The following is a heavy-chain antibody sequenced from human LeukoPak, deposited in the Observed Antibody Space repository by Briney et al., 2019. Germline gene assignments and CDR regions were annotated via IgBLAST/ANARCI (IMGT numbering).Heavy chain of an antibody. J-gene: IGHJ4*02. V-gene: IGHV4-39*01. Sequence: PSETLSLTCTVSGGSISSSSYYWGWIRQPPGKGLEWIGNIYYSGSTYYNPSLKSRVTISVDTSKNQFSLKLSSVTAADTAVYYCARAYDSSGYPFDYWGQGTLVTVSS. CDR1: GGSISSSSYY. CDR2: IYYSGST. CDR3: ARAYDSSGYPFDY. D-gene: IGHD3-22*01.